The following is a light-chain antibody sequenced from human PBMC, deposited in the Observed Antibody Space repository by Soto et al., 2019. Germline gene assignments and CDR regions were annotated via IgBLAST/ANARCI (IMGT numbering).Light chain of an antibody. J-gene: IGLJ2*01. CDR3: QSYNSRSVI. CDR2: EDN. V-gene: IGLV6-57*02. Sequence: NFMLTQPHSVSESPGKTVTISCTGSSDNIASKYMQWYQQRPGSAPITVIYEDNQRPSGVPDRFSGSIDSSSNSASLTISGLETEGEADHFRQSYNSRSVIFGGGTQLTVL. CDR1: SDNIASKY.